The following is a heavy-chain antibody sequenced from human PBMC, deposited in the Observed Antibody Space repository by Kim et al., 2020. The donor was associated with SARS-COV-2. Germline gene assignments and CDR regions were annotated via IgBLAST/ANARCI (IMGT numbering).Heavy chain of an antibody. V-gene: IGHV3-9*01. CDR1: GFTFEDFA. D-gene: IGHD3-10*01. Sequence: GGSLRLSCTASGFTFEDFAMHWVRQAPGKGLKWVSGISCNSGTIDYGDSVKGRFTISRDNAKRSLLLQMHSLSADDTALYYCVKDMGRYLYSGTYRGFAYWGQRILVTVST. J-gene: IGHJ4*02. CDR2: ISCNSGTI. CDR3: VKDMGRYLYSGTYRGFAY.